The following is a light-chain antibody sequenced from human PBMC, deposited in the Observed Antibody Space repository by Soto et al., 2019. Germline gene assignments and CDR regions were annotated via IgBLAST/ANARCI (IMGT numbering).Light chain of an antibody. J-gene: IGLJ2*01. CDR3: SSYVVTGAQVI. V-gene: IGLV2-14*03. Sequence: QSALTQPASVSGSPGQSISISCTGTDSDIGGYDYVSWYQQHPGKAPQLIISGVNNRPSRVSIRFSGSKSGSTASLTISGLQPEDEAYYYCSSYVVTGAQVIFGGGTKLTVL. CDR2: GVN. CDR1: DSDIGGYDY.